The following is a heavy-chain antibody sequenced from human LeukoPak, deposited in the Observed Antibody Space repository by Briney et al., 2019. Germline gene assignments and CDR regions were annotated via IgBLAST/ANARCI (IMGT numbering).Heavy chain of an antibody. CDR3: ARRHDFWSGYLDY. CDR2: IYHSGST. V-gene: IGHV4-30-2*01. CDR1: GGSISSSSYY. Sequence: SETLSLTCTVSGGSISSSSYYWSWIRQPPGKGLEWIGYIYHSGSTYYNPSLKSRVTISVDRSKNQFSLKLSSVTAADTAVYYCARRHDFWSGYLDYWGQGTLVTVSS. D-gene: IGHD3-3*01. J-gene: IGHJ4*02.